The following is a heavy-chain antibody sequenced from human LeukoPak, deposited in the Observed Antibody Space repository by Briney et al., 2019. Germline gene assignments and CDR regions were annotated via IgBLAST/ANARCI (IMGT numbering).Heavy chain of an antibody. J-gene: IGHJ4*02. CDR3: ARVDYDSSGIDY. Sequence: ASVTVSCKASGYTFTSYYMHWVRQAPGQGLEWMGIINPSGGSTSYAQKFQGRVTMTRDMSTSTVYMELSSLRSEDTAVYHCARVDYDSSGIDYWGQGTLVTVSS. CDR2: INPSGGST. V-gene: IGHV1-46*01. D-gene: IGHD3-22*01. CDR1: GYTFTSYY.